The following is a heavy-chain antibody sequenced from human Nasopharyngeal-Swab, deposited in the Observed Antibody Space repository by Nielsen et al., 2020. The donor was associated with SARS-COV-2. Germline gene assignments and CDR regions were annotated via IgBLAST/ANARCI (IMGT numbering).Heavy chain of an antibody. CDR2: IKHDGSEK. D-gene: IGHD3-22*01. Sequence: GGSLRLSCAASGFTFSSYWMTWVRQAPGKGLEWVANIKHDGSEKYYVDSVKGRFTISRDNAKNSLYLQMNSLRAEDTAVYYCARSLYYYYDSSGYSLWGQGTLVTVSS. J-gene: IGHJ4*02. V-gene: IGHV3-7*01. CDR3: ARSLYYYYDSSGYSL. CDR1: GFTFSSYW.